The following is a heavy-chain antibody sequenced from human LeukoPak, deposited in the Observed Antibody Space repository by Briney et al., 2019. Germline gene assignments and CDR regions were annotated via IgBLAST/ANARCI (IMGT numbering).Heavy chain of an antibody. V-gene: IGHV1-8*01. CDR1: GYLFTSDD. J-gene: IGHJ5*02. CDR3: ARGQGGMTYYYGSGSRNWFDP. CDR2: MHPNSGNT. Sequence: ASVKVSCKASGYLFTSDDINWVRQATGQGLEWIGWMHPNSGNTVYAQKFQGRVTMTSNTATSTAYMELSGLRSEDTAVYYCARGQGGMTYYYGSGSRNWFDPWGQGTQVTVSS. D-gene: IGHD3-10*01.